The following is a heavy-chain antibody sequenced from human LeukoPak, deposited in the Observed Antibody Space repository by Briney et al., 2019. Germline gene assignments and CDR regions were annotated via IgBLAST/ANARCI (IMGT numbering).Heavy chain of an antibody. J-gene: IGHJ4*02. CDR2: VHLDGRT. V-gene: IGHV4-4*02. CDR3: AREGGFYRPLDY. D-gene: IGHD3-3*01. CDR1: GGSVTTTNW. Sequence: SETLSLTCGVSGGSVTTTNWWTWVRQPPGKGLEWIGEVHLDGRTNYNPSLQSRLTISVNLSENHISLKLTSVTAADTAAYYCAREGGFYRPLDYSGQGTLVTVAS.